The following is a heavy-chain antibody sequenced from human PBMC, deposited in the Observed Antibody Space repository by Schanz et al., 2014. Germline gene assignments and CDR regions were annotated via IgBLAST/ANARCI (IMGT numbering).Heavy chain of an antibody. V-gene: IGHV3-66*01. CDR2: TYLGGNT. J-gene: IGHJ4*02. CDR3: ARDQASTH. Sequence: EVQVVESGGGFVQPGGSLRLSCAASGFTFSSYVMNWVRQAPGRGLEWVSVTYLGGNTDYADSVKGRFTISRDDSKNTLHLQMNSLRSEDTAIYFCARDQASTHWGQGTPVTVSS. CDR1: GFTFSSYV.